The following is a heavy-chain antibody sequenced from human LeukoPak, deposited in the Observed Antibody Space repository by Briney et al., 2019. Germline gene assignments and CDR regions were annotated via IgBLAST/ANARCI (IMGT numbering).Heavy chain of an antibody. D-gene: IGHD2-21*01. J-gene: IGHJ5*02. Sequence: SETLSLTCTVSGGSIIGYYWSWIRQLPGKGLEWIGYIYYNGNTKYNPSLESRLTMSVDTSKNQFSLQLTSVTAADTAVYYCARLEGYQLLIYHWGQGTLVTVSS. CDR2: IYYNGNT. CDR1: GGSIIGYY. CDR3: ARLEGYQLLIYH. V-gene: IGHV4-59*01.